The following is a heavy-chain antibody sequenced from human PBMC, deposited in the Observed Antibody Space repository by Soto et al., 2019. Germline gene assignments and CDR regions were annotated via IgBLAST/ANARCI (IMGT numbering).Heavy chain of an antibody. CDR2: IIPILGIA. CDR3: AMGMVQRAWYFDL. V-gene: IGHV1-69*02. D-gene: IGHD3-10*01. CDR1: GGTISSYT. Sequence: QVQLVQSGAEVKKPGSSVKVSCKASGGTISSYTISWVRQAPGQGLEWMGRIIPILGIANYAQKFQGRVTITADKSTSTAYMELSSLRSEDTAVYYCAMGMVQRAWYFDLWGRGTLVTVSS. J-gene: IGHJ2*01.